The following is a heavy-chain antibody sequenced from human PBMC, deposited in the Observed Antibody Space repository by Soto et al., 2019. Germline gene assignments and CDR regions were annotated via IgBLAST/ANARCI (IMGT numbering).Heavy chain of an antibody. J-gene: IGHJ5*02. Sequence: QVQLVQSGAEVKRPGASVKVSCKASGYTFTGYYMHWARQAPGQGLEWMGWINPNSGGTNYAQKFQGRVTMTRDTSISTAYMELSRLRSDDTAVYYCAGERIAAAPNWFDPWGQGTLVTVSS. CDR1: GYTFTGYY. CDR2: INPNSGGT. V-gene: IGHV1-2*02. CDR3: AGERIAAAPNWFDP. D-gene: IGHD6-13*01.